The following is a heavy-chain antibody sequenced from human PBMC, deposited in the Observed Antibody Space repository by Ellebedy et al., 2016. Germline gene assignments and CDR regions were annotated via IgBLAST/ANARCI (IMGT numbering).Heavy chain of an antibody. CDR3: AGGGPSIAARGAYY. D-gene: IGHD6-6*01. CDR2: IYHSGST. V-gene: IGHV4-30-2*01. J-gene: IGHJ4*02. CDR1: GGSISSGGYS. Sequence: SETLSLTCAVSGGSISSGGYSWSWIRQPPGKGLEWIGYIYHSGSTYYNPSLKSRVTISVDRSKNQFSLKLSSVTAADTAVYYCAGGGPSIAARGAYYWGQGTLVTVSS.